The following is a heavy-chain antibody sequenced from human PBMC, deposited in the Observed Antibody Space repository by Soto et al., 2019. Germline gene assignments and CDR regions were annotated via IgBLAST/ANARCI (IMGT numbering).Heavy chain of an antibody. CDR3: ARDLRYDSSGYYSGPPGGGFDY. J-gene: IGHJ4*02. CDR2: INPSGGST. D-gene: IGHD3-22*01. V-gene: IGHV1-46*01. Sequence: QVQLVQSGAEVKKPGASVKVSCKASGYTFTSYYMHWVRQAPGQGLEWMGIINPSGGSTSYAQKFQGRVTMTRDTSTSTVYMELSSLRSEDTAVYYCARDLRYDSSGYYSGPPGGGFDYWGQGTLVTVSS. CDR1: GYTFTSYY.